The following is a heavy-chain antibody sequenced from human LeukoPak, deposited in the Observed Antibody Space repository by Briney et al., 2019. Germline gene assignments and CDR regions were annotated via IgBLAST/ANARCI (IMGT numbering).Heavy chain of an antibody. V-gene: IGHV3-33*01. CDR1: GFTFSSYG. CDR2: IWYDKSKE. D-gene: IGHD3-3*01. Sequence: PGGSLRLSCATAGFTFSSYGMHWVRQAPGKGLEWMAIIWYDKSKEYYADSVKGRFIISRDNSKNTLYLQMNNLRAEDTAEYYCARESATSQGLFDYWGQGTLVSVSS. J-gene: IGHJ4*02. CDR3: ARESATSQGLFDY.